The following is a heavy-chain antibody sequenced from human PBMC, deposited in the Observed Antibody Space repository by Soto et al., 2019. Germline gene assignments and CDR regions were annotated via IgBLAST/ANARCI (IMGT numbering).Heavy chain of an antibody. CDR3: ARRRYYDSSGYYRDAFDI. J-gene: IGHJ3*02. D-gene: IGHD3-22*01. Sequence: SVKVSCKASGGTFSSYTISWVRQAPGQGLEWKGRIIPILGITNYAQKFQGRVTITADKSTITVYMELSSLRSEDTAVYYFARRRYYDSSGYYRDAFDIWGQGTMVTVSS. CDR1: GGTFSSYT. CDR2: IIPILGIT. V-gene: IGHV1-69*02.